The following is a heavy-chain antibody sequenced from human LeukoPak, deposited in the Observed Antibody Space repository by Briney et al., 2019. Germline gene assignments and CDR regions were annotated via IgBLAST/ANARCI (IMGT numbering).Heavy chain of an antibody. D-gene: IGHD3-22*01. V-gene: IGHV4-39*07. Sequence: MSSETLSLTCTVSGGSISSSSYYGGWIRQPPGKGLEWIGSMYESGRTYYNPSLKSRVAISVDTSKNQFSLKLSYVTAADTAVYYCVRDSSGYYPIFDYWGQGTLVTVSS. CDR1: GGSISSSSYY. J-gene: IGHJ4*02. CDR3: VRDSSGYYPIFDY. CDR2: MYESGRT.